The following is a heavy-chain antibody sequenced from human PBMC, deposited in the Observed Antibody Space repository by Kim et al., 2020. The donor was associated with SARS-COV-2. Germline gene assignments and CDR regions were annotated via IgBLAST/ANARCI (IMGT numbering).Heavy chain of an antibody. Sequence: GGSLRLSCAASGFIFSTYGMHWVRQAPGKGLEWVAVIWYDENSEYYADSVKGRFTISRDNSKGTVYLQMNSLRVEDTAVYYCARALYYSTADAFDIWGQGTTVIVSS. CDR2: IWYDENSE. J-gene: IGHJ3*02. CDR1: GFIFSTYG. V-gene: IGHV3-33*01. D-gene: IGHD2-2*01. CDR3: ARALYYSTADAFDI.